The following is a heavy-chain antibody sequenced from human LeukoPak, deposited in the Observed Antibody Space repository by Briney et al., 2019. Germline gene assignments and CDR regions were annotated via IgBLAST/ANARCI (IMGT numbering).Heavy chain of an antibody. CDR1: GYTFTSYG. CDR3: ARTGCSGGSCYSLGYYYYYMDV. J-gene: IGHJ6*03. V-gene: IGHV1-18*01. CDR2: ISAYNGNT. Sequence: VASVKVSCKASGYTFTSYGISWVRQAPGQGLEWMGWISAYNGNTNYAQKLQGRVTMTTDTSTSTAYMELRSLRSDDTAVYYCARTGCSGGSCYSLGYYYYYMDVWGKGTTVTVSS. D-gene: IGHD2-15*01.